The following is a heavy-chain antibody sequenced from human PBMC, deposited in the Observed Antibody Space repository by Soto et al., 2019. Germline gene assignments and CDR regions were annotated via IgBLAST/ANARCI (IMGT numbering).Heavy chain of an antibody. V-gene: IGHV4-31*03. Sequence: QVQLQESGPGLVKPSQTLSLTCTVSGGSISSGGYYWSWIRQHPGKGLEWIGYIYYSGSTYYNPSLKSRGTISVDTSKNQFSLKLSSVTAADTAVYYCARPHMGESAFDIWGQGTMVTVSS. CDR2: IYYSGST. J-gene: IGHJ3*02. CDR1: GGSISSGGYY. CDR3: ARPHMGESAFDI.